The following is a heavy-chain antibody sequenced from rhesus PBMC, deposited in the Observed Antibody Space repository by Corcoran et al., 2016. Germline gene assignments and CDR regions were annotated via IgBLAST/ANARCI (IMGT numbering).Heavy chain of an antibody. V-gene: IGHV4-127*01. J-gene: IGHJ3*01. Sequence: QVQLQESGPGLVKPSETLSLTFAVSGYSISSNYGWSCIRQPPGKGLEWIGYICGSSGSTNYNPSLKSQVTISKDTSKNQFSLKLSSVTAADTAVYYCARSYSWNNGAFDFWGQGLRVTVSS. CDR1: GYSISSNYG. CDR2: ICGSSGST. D-gene: IGHD1-20*01. CDR3: ARSYSWNNGAFDF.